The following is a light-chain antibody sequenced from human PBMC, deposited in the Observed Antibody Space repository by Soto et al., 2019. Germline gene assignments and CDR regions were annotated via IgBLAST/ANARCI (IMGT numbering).Light chain of an antibody. CDR3: QQYDNWPWT. CDR1: QSISDT. J-gene: IGKJ1*01. CDR2: GAS. V-gene: IGKV3-15*01. Sequence: EIVLTQSPVTLSFAPGEIATLSCRASQSISDTLAWYQQKPGQAPRLLIHGASTRAPGFPARFSGSGSGTDFTLTISSLQSEDFAVYYCQQYDNWPWTFGQGTKVDIK.